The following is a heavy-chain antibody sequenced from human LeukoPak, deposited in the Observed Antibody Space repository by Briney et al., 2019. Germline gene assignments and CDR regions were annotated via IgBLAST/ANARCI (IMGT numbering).Heavy chain of an antibody. CDR2: INWNGGST. D-gene: IGHD6-13*01. CDR3: ARDLYSSSWYFVSPGGY. J-gene: IGHJ4*02. Sequence: GGSLRLSCAASGFTFDDYGMSWVRQAPGKGLEWVSGINWNGGSTGYADSVKGRFTISRDNAKNSLYLQMNSLRAEDTAFYYCARDLYSSSWYFVSPGGYWGQGTLVTASS. CDR1: GFTFDDYG. V-gene: IGHV3-20*04.